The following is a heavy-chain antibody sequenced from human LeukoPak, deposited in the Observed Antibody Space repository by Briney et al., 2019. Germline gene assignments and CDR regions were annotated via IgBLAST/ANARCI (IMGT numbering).Heavy chain of an antibody. CDR3: ARVQQLVIAGGWYFDL. Sequence: ASVKVSCKASGYTFTGYYMHWVRQAPGQGLEWMGWINPNSGGTNYAQKFQGRVTMTRDTSISTAYMELSRLRSDDTAVYYCARVQQLVIAGGWYFDLWRRGTLVTVSS. CDR2: INPNSGGT. CDR1: GYTFTGYY. J-gene: IGHJ2*01. D-gene: IGHD6-13*01. V-gene: IGHV1-2*02.